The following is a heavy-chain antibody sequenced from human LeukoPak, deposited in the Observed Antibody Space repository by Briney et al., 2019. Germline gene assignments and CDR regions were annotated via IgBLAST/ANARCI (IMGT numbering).Heavy chain of an antibody. CDR2: ISSSSSYT. Sequence: GGSLRLSCAASGFTFSDYYMSWIRQAPGKGLEWVSYISSSSSYTNYADSVKGRFTISRDNAKNSLYLQMNSLRAEDTAVYYCARVAYYYGSGSYYRGVDYWGQGTLVTVSS. V-gene: IGHV3-11*05. D-gene: IGHD3-10*01. J-gene: IGHJ4*02. CDR1: GFTFSDYY. CDR3: ARVAYYYGSGSYYRGVDY.